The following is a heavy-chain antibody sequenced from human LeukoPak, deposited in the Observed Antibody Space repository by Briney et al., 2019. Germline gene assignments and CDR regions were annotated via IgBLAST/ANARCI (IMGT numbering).Heavy chain of an antibody. V-gene: IGHV1-2*02. J-gene: IGHJ5*02. CDR1: GYTFTGYY. Sequence: ASVKVSCKASGYTFTGYYMHWVRQAPGQGLEWMGWINPNGGGTNYGQKFQGRVTMTRDTSISTAYMELSRLRSDDTAVYYCARDGWYSSSSYLNFWFDPWGQGTLVTVSS. CDR2: INPNGGGT. CDR3: ARDGWYSSSSYLNFWFDP. D-gene: IGHD6-6*01.